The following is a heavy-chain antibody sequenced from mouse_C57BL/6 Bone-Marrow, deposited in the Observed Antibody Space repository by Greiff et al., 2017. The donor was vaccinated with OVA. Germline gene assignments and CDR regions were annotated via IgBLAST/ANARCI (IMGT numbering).Heavy chain of an antibody. V-gene: IGHV1-63*01. CDR1: GYTFTNYW. CDR2: IYPGGGYT. Sequence: QVQLQQSGAELVRPGTSVKMSCKASGYTFTNYWIGWAKQRPGHGLEWIGDIYPGGGYTNYNEKFKGKATLTADKSSSTAYMQFSSLTSEDSAIYYCERSRDGYYWYFDVWGTGTTVTVSS. D-gene: IGHD2-3*01. CDR3: ERSRDGYYWYFDV. J-gene: IGHJ1*03.